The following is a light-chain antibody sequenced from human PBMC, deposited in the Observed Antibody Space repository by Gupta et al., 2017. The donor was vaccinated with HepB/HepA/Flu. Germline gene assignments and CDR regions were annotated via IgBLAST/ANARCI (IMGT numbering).Light chain of an antibody. CDR1: KGLLRSNRYNY. CDR3: MRALQTHT. V-gene: IGKV2-28*01. Sequence: DFFLHHPPLPLLVTPGKAASISCRSSKGLLRSNRYNYLDWYLQKRGQSPQLLIYLGSNRASGVTDRFSGSGSGTDFTLKIRRVEAEDVGVYYWMRALQTHTFGPGTKVDIK. J-gene: IGKJ3*01. CDR2: LGS.